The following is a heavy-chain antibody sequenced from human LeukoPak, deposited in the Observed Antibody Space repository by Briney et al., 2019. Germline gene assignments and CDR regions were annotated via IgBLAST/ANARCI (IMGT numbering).Heavy chain of an antibody. CDR1: GDSVSSNSAA. CDR2: TFYRSKWYN. V-gene: IGHV6-1*01. Sequence: SQTLSLTCAISGDSVSSNSAAWNWLRQSPSRGLEWLGRTFYRSKWYNDYAVSVKSRITINPDTSKNQFSLQLNSVTPEDTAVYYCARNIAAAANFQHWGQGTLVTVSS. J-gene: IGHJ1*01. D-gene: IGHD6-13*01. CDR3: ARNIAAAANFQH.